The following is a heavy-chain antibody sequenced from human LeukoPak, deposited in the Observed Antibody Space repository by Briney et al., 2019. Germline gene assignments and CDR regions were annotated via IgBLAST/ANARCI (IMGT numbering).Heavy chain of an antibody. J-gene: IGHJ3*02. V-gene: IGHV3-21*01. D-gene: IGHD5-24*01. CDR3: ARDDGDAFDI. CDR1: GFTFSNYA. CDR2: ISSSSSYI. Sequence: GGSLRLSCAASGFTFSNYAMSWVRQAPGKGLEWVSSISSSSSYIYYADSVKGRFTISRDNAKNSLYLQMNSLRAEDTAVYYCARDDGDAFDIWGQGTMVTVSS.